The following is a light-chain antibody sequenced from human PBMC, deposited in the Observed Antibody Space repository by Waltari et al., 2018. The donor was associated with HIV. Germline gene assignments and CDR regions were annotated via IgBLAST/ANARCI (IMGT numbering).Light chain of an antibody. CDR3: EQSYITPHT. J-gene: IGKJ1*01. CDR2: AAS. Sequence: DIQMTQSPSSLSASVGDRVTITYRASQSITTYLNWYQQKPGKAPKLLIYAASNLQSGVPSRFSGSGAGTDFTLTISSLQPEDFAAYYCEQSYITPHTFGQGTKVEIK. V-gene: IGKV1-39*01. CDR1: QSITTY.